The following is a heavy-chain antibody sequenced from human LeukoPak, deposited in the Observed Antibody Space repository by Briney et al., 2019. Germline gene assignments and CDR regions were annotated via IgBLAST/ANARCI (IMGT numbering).Heavy chain of an antibody. D-gene: IGHD3-10*01. CDR2: IHHSGST. CDR3: ARDIYYYGSGSYYFDY. J-gene: IGHJ4*02. V-gene: IGHV4-4*02. CDR1: GGSISSCNW. Sequence: SGTLSLTCAVSGGSISSCNWWSWVRQPPGKGLEWIGEIHHSGSTNYNPSLKSRVTISVDTSKNQFSLKLSSVTAADTAVYYCARDIYYYGSGSYYFDYWGQGTLVTVSS.